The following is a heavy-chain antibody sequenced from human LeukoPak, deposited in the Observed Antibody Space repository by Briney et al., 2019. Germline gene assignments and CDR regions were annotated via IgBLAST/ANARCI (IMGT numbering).Heavy chain of an antibody. D-gene: IGHD1-26*01. CDR3: ATADWESFYFDS. J-gene: IGHJ4*02. V-gene: IGHV4-31*03. CDR2: TSYSEGT. CDR1: GGSVSRGGYY. Sequence: PSETLSLTCTVSGGSVSRGGYYWNWIRQHPGKGLEWIGFTSYSEGTYYNPSLMSRITISVDISQNQFSLKMGDVTAADTAVYFCATADWESFYFDSWGQGALVAVSS.